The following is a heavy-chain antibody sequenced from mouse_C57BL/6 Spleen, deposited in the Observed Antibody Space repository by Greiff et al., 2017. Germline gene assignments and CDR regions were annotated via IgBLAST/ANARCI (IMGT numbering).Heavy chain of an antibody. J-gene: IGHJ2*01. CDR1: GFSLTSYG. Sequence: VKVVESGPGLVQPSQSLSITCTVSGFSLTSYGVHWVRQSPGKGLEWLGVIWSGGSTDYNAAFISRLSISKDNSKSQVFCKMNSLQADDTAIYYCARGYYSNYGFDYWGQGTTLTVSS. D-gene: IGHD2-5*01. CDR3: ARGYYSNYGFDY. CDR2: IWSGGST. V-gene: IGHV2-2*01.